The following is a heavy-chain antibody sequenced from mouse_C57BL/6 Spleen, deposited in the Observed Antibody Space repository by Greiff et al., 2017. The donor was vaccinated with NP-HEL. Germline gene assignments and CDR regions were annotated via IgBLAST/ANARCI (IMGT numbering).Heavy chain of an antibody. CDR1: GYTFTSYW. Sequence: QVQLQQPGAELVRPGSSVKLSCKASGYTFTSYWMHWVKQRPMQGLEWIGNIDPSDSETHYNQKFKDKATLTVDKSSSTAYMQLSSLTSEDSAVYYCARWDYGSSYYFDYWGQGTTLTVSS. V-gene: IGHV1-52*01. D-gene: IGHD1-1*01. CDR3: ARWDYGSSYYFDY. CDR2: IDPSDSET. J-gene: IGHJ2*01.